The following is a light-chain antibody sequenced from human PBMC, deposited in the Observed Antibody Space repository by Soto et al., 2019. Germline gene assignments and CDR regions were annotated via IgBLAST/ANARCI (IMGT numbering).Light chain of an antibody. Sequence: QSALTQPASVSGSPGQSITISCTGTSTDVNGRNYVSWYQQHPGKAPKVIIYEVTNRPSGISHRFSGCKSGNTASLTISGLQAEDEAHYYCCSYTSGTSVFGTGTKLTVL. CDR3: CSYTSGTSV. V-gene: IGLV2-14*01. CDR1: STDVNGRNY. J-gene: IGLJ1*01. CDR2: EVT.